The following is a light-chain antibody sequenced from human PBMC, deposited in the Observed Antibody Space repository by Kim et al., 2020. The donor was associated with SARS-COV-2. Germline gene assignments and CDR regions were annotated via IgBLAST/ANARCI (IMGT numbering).Light chain of an antibody. CDR1: NIGSKS. J-gene: IGLJ3*02. CDR2: YDS. Sequence: PGKTARITCGGNNIGSKSVHWYQQRPGQAPVLVIYYDSDRPSGIPERFSGSNSGNTATLTISRVEAGDEADYYCQVWDSTSDHPVFGGGTKLTVL. V-gene: IGLV3-21*04. CDR3: QVWDSTSDHPV.